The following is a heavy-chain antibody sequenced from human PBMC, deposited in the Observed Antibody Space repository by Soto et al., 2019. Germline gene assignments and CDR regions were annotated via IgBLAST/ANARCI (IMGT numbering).Heavy chain of an antibody. CDR1: GYTFTGQY. D-gene: IGHD1-7*01. V-gene: IGHV1-2*02. J-gene: IGHJ6*02. Sequence: ASVKVSCKASGYTFTGQYMHWVRQAPGQGLEWMGWINPNSGDTNYAQKFQGRVTMTRDTSIGTAYMELSSLRSNDTAIYYCARESSGITLYGMDVWGQGTTVTVS. CDR2: INPNSGDT. CDR3: ARESSGITLYGMDV.